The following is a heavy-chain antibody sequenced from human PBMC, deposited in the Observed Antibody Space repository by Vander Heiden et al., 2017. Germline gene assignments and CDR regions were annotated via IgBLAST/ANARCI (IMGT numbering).Heavy chain of an antibody. D-gene: IGHD5-12*01. J-gene: IGHJ4*02. Sequence: QLQLQASGPGLVKPSETLSLTCEVSGDFIRQNYYYWGWIRQPPGKGLEWIGNIYYSGTAFYNPSLKSRGTISVDTSTNQFSLRLRSVTAADTAVYYCARARDGYLADYFDYWGQGSLVTVSS. CDR3: ARARDGYLADYFDY. CDR2: IYYSGTA. CDR1: GDFIRQNYYY. V-gene: IGHV4-39*01.